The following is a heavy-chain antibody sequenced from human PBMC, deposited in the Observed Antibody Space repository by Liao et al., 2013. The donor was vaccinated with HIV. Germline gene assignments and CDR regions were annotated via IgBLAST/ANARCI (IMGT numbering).Heavy chain of an antibody. Sequence: QVQLQESGPGLVKPSETLSLTCTVSGGSISSYQWTWIRQSPGKGLEWIGHVYYSGSTNYNSSLKSRVTISADTSKNQFSLKVTYVTAADTAVYYCARGGGGKGFDSWGQGILVTVSS. J-gene: IGHJ4*02. CDR3: ARGGGGKGFDS. V-gene: IGHV4-59*12. D-gene: IGHD4-23*01. CDR1: GGSISSYQ. CDR2: VYYSGST.